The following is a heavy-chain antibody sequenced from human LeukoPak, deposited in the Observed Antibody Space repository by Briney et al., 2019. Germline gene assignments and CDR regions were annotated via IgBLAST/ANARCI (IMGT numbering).Heavy chain of an antibody. CDR3: ARDRSSTWFLDY. J-gene: IGHJ4*02. CDR2: IYTSGST. D-gene: IGHD6-13*01. Sequence: SETLSLTCTVSGGSVSRYYWSWIRQPAGEGLDWIGRIYTSGSTNYNPSIKSRVTISVDKSKNQFSLKLTSVTAADTAVYYCARDRSSTWFLDYWGQGILVTVSS. V-gene: IGHV4-4*07. CDR1: GGSVSRYY.